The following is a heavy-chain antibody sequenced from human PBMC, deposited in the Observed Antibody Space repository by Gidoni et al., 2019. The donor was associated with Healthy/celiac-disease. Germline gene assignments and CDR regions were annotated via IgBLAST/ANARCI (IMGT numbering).Heavy chain of an antibody. Sequence: QVQLQQWGAGLLKPSETLSLTCAVYGGSFSGYYWSWIRQPPGKGLEWIGEINHSGSTNYNPSLKSRVTISVDTSKNQFSLKLSSVTAADTAVYYWARGRPGLKYCSGGSCYSRAWFDPWGQGTLVTVSS. CDR2: INHSGST. J-gene: IGHJ5*02. CDR3: ARGRPGLKYCSGGSCYSRAWFDP. CDR1: GGSFSGYY. D-gene: IGHD2-15*01. V-gene: IGHV4-34*01.